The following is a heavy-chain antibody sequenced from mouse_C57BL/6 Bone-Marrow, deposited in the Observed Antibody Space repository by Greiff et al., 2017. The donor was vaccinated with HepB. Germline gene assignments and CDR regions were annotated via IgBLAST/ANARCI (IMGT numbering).Heavy chain of an antibody. J-gene: IGHJ2*01. CDR3: ARRWLLLHFDY. V-gene: IGHV1-54*01. Sequence: QVQLQQSGAELVRPGTSVKVSCKASGYAFTNYLIEWVKQRPGQGLEWIGVINPGSGGTNYNEKFKGKATLTADKSSSTAYMQLSSLTSADSAVYFWARRWLLLHFDYWGQGTTLTVSS. CDR2: INPGSGGT. D-gene: IGHD2-3*01. CDR1: GYAFTNYL.